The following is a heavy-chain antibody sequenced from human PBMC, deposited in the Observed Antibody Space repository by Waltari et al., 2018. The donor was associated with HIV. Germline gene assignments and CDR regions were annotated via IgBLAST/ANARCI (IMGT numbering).Heavy chain of an antibody. D-gene: IGHD3-3*01. J-gene: IGHJ6*02. CDR1: GGSISNYY. Sequence: QVQLQESGPGLVKPSETLSLTCTVSGGSISNYYWSWIRQPPGKGLEWIGYMYYSGRTNYNPSLKSRVTISVDTSKNQFSLKLSSVTAADTAVYYCARGIYGDISGDMDVWGQGTTVTVSS. V-gene: IGHV4-59*01. CDR2: MYYSGRT. CDR3: ARGIYGDISGDMDV.